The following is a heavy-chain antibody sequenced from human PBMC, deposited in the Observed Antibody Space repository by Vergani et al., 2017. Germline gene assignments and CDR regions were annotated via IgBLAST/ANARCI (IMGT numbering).Heavy chain of an antibody. CDR3: ARVAGSLGWFDP. V-gene: IGHV4-30-2*01. CDR1: GGSISSGGYS. Sequence: QLQLQQSVSGLLNPSQTLSLTCAVSGGSISSGGYSWSWIRQPPGKGLEWIGYLYHSGSTYYNPSLNRRVTISVDRSKNQFSLKLSSVTAADTAVYYCARVAGSLGWFDPWGQGILVTVSS. J-gene: IGHJ5*02. CDR2: LYHSGST. D-gene: IGHD3-16*02.